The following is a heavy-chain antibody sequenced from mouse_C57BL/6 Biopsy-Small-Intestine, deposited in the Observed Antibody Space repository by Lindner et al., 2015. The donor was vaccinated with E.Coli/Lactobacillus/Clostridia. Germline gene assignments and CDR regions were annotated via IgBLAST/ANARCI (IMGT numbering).Heavy chain of an antibody. CDR1: GGIFSNSA. D-gene: IGHD2-10*02. CDR2: SIPPFGTG. Sequence: SVKVSCKASGGIFSNSAISWVRQAPGQGLEWMGGSIPPFGTGIYAPKFQGRVTMTADGSTSTAYMVLNSLTSEDTAMYYCASDREKRGSISTTLVYYFDSWGQGTLVTVSS. V-gene: IGHV1S46*01. J-gene: IGHJ2*01. CDR3: ASDREKRGSISTTLVYYFDS.